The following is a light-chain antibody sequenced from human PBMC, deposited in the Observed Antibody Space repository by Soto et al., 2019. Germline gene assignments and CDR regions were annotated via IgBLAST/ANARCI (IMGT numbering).Light chain of an antibody. Sequence: EIVLTQSPGTLSLSPGERATLSCRASQSVSNYLAWYQQKPGQAPRLLIYGASSRATGIPDRFSGSGSGTEFALTISRVETEDFAVYYCHQYGTFRTFGLGTKVEIK. CDR1: QSVSNY. V-gene: IGKV3-20*01. CDR2: GAS. J-gene: IGKJ1*01. CDR3: HQYGTFRT.